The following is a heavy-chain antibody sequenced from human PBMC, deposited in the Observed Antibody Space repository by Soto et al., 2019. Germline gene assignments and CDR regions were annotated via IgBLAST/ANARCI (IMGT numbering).Heavy chain of an antibody. V-gene: IGHV3-23*01. J-gene: IGHJ4*02. CDR2: ITDTGGDT. Sequence: GSLRLSCVASGITFGGRAMSWVRQAPGEGLEWVSSITDTGGDTKYADSVRGRFTISRDNSKNTLYLLMSRLRAEDSALYFCARGSEESYPGSRIFDLWGRGTLVTVSS. CDR3: ARGSEESYPGSRIFDL. CDR1: GITFGGRA. D-gene: IGHD3-10*01.